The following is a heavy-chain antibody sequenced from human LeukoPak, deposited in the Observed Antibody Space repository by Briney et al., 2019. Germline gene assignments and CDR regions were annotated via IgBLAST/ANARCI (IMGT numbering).Heavy chain of an antibody. CDR1: GYTFTGYY. J-gene: IGHJ4*02. CDR2: INPNSGGT. CDR3: ARVGLVSSSWYYDY. V-gene: IGHV1-2*02. D-gene: IGHD6-13*01. Sequence: ASVKVSCTASGYTFTGYYMHWVRQAPGQGLEWMGWINPNSGGTNYAQKFQGRVTMTRDTSISTAYMELSRLRSADTAVYYCARVGLVSSSWYYDYWGQGTLVTVSS.